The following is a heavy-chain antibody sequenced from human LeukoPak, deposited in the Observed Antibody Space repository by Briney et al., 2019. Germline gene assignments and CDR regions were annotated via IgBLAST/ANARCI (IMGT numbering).Heavy chain of an antibody. V-gene: IGHV3-48*01. CDR3: ASSRDSSGYSFDY. CDR2: ISSTSSTI. J-gene: IGHJ4*02. CDR1: GFTFSTNS. D-gene: IGHD3-22*01. Sequence: QAGGSLRLSCAASGFTFSTNSMKWVRQAPGKGLEWVSYISSTSSTIYYADFVKGRFTISRDNAKNSLYLQMNSLRAEDTAVYYCASSRDSSGYSFDYWGQGTLVTVSS.